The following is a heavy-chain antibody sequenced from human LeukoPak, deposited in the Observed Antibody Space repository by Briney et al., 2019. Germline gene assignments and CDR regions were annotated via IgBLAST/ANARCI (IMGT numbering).Heavy chain of an antibody. V-gene: IGHV4-38-2*01. CDR2: FYHSRST. CDR1: GYSISGGYY. Sequence: SETLSLTCAVSGYSISGGYYCGWIRPPPGKGLEWIGSFYHSRSTYYNPAINSRVTISVDTSKIQLSLKLSSVTAADTAVYYCARGSADDFWSGYSPNWFDPWGQGTLVTVSS. J-gene: IGHJ5*02. D-gene: IGHD3-3*01. CDR3: ARGSADDFWSGYSPNWFDP.